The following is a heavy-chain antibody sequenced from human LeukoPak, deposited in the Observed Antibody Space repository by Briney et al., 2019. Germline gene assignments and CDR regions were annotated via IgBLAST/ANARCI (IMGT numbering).Heavy chain of an antibody. CDR2: VYPGDSDT. J-gene: IGHJ4*02. D-gene: IGHD1-1*01. V-gene: IGHV5-51*01. CDR3: ARQQIQQLGPHFDS. Sequence: GESLKISCMASGYTFAFYWIAWVCQRPGKGPEWMGGVYPGDSDTRYNPSFQGQVAISADKSVSTTYLQWSSLKASDTAMYYCARQQIQQLGPHFDSWGQGTLVTVSS. CDR1: GYTFAFYW.